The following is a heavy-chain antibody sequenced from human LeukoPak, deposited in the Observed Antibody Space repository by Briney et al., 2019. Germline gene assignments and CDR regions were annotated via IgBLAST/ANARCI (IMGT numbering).Heavy chain of an antibody. CDR3: ARAGAVVDNWFDP. D-gene: IGHD2-15*01. CDR1: GYTFNTYG. CDR2: ISGYNGKT. V-gene: IGHV1-18*01. J-gene: IGHJ5*02. Sequence: APVKVSCKASGYTFNTYGFTWVRQAPGHGLEWMGWISGYNGKTNNAQKLQDRVTMTTDTSTTTAYMELRSLTSDDTAVYYCARAGAVVDNWFDPWGQGTLVTVSS.